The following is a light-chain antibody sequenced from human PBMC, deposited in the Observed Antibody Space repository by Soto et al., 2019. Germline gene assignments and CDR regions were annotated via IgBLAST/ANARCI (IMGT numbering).Light chain of an antibody. CDR3: QQRVNWPPRDT. J-gene: IGKJ2*01. Sequence: DIVLTQSPATLSLSPGERASLSCRASQSVGTSLAWYQQRPGQAPRLLLSAASTRATGVPARFTGTGTGTDFTLTISGRQPEDVAVYCCQQRVNWPPRDTFGQGTKLEIK. V-gene: IGKV3-11*01. CDR1: QSVGTS. CDR2: AAS.